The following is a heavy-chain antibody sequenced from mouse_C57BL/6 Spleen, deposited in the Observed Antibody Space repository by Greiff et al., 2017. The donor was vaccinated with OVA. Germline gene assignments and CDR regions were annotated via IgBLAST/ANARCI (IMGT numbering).Heavy chain of an antibody. CDR2: IYPSDSET. D-gene: IGHD4-1*01. CDR3: ARNLGRRDY. J-gene: IGHJ2*01. Sequence: VQLQQPGAELVRPGSSVKLSCKASGYTFTSYWMDWVKQRPGQGLEWIGNIYPSDSETHYNQKFKDKATLTVDKSSSTAYMQLSSLTSEDSAVYYCARNLGRRDYWGQGTTLTVSS. CDR1: GYTFTSYW. V-gene: IGHV1-61*01.